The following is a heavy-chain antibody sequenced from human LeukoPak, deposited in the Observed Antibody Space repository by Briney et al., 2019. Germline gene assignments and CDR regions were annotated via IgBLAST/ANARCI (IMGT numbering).Heavy chain of an antibody. Sequence: KPSETXSLTCTVSGGSISTYYWSWIRQXPGKGLEWIGYSYYSGSTNYNPSLKSRGTISVDTSKNQFSLKLSSVAPADTAVYYCARGRYYDSGGYYLNDAFDIWGQGTMVTVSS. CDR2: SYYSGST. V-gene: IGHV4-59*01. CDR3: ARGRYYDSGGYYLNDAFDI. D-gene: IGHD3-22*01. J-gene: IGHJ3*02. CDR1: GGSISTYY.